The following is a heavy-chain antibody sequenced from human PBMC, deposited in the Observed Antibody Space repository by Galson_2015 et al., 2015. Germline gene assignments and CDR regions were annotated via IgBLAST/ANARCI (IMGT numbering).Heavy chain of an antibody. CDR3: ARATHNPSSSWHRINDAFDI. D-gene: IGHD6-13*01. CDR2: IKQDGGEK. V-gene: IGHV3-7*01. Sequence: SLRLSCAASGFTFSSYWMSWVRQAPGKGLEWVANIKQDGGEKYYVDSVKGRFTISRDNAKNSLYLQMNSLRAEDTAVYYCARATHNPSSSWHRINDAFDIWGQGTMVTVSS. J-gene: IGHJ3*02. CDR1: GFTFSSYW.